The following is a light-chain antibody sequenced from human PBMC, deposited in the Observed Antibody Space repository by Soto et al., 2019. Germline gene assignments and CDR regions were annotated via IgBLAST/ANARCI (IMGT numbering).Light chain of an antibody. Sequence: EIVMTQSPATLSGSPGERATLSCTASQSVSSNLAWYQQKPGQAPRPLIYGASTRATGIPARFSGSGSGTEFTLTISSLQSEDFAVYYCQQYNNWPLTFGQGTKV. J-gene: IGKJ1*01. CDR1: QSVSSN. V-gene: IGKV3-15*01. CDR2: GAS. CDR3: QQYNNWPLT.